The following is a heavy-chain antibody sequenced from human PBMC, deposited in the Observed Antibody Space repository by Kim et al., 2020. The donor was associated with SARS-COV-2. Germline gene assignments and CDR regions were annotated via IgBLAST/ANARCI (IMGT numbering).Heavy chain of an antibody. CDR3: AKMSRGSGWPHSFDS. Sequence: GGSLRLSCAASGFTFEDYAMHWVRQVPGKSLEWVSLISGDGDSTSYADSVKGRFTISGDNSKNSMYLQMNSLRNEDYALYYCAKMSRGSGWPHSFDSWG. D-gene: IGHD6-19*01. CDR1: GFTFEDYA. CDR2: ISGDGDST. V-gene: IGHV3-43*02. J-gene: IGHJ4*01.